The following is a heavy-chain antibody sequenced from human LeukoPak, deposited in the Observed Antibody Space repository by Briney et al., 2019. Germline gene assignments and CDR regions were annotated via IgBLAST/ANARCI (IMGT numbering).Heavy chain of an antibody. CDR1: GGSISSYY. Sequence: SETLSLTCTVSGGSISSYYWSWIRQPPGKGLEWIGYIYYSGSTNYNPSLKSRVTISVDTSKNQFSLKLSSVTAADTAVYYCARSGYSYGPDYYYYYMDVWGKGTTVTVSS. V-gene: IGHV4-59*01. CDR2: IYYSGST. CDR3: ARSGYSYGPDYYYYYMDV. D-gene: IGHD5-18*01. J-gene: IGHJ6*03.